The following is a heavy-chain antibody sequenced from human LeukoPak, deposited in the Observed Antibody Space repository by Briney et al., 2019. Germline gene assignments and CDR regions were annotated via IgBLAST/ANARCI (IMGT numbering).Heavy chain of an antibody. CDR3: AKDTVAVAALFDP. Sequence: GGSLRLSCAASGFTFSSYAMSWVRQAPGKGLEWLSSISGSGSSTYYADSVKGRFTISRDNSKNTLYLQMNSLRAEDTAVYYCAKDTVAVAALFDPWGQGALVTVSS. D-gene: IGHD6-19*01. J-gene: IGHJ5*02. V-gene: IGHV3-23*01. CDR1: GFTFSSYA. CDR2: ISGSGSST.